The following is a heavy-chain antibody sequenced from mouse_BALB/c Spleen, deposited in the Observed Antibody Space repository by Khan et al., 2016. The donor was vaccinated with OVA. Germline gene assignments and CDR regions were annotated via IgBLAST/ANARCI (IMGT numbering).Heavy chain of an antibody. Sequence: QIQLVQSGPELKKPGETVEISCKASGYTFTNYGMNWVKQAPGKGLKWMGWINTYTGEPTYADDFKGRFVFSLETSASTAYLQISNLKNEDMTTYFCARISSYWYSDVWGAGTTVTVSS. CDR1: GYTFTNYG. D-gene: IGHD6-2*01. CDR2: INTYTGEP. V-gene: IGHV9-1*02. J-gene: IGHJ1*01. CDR3: ARISSYWYSDV.